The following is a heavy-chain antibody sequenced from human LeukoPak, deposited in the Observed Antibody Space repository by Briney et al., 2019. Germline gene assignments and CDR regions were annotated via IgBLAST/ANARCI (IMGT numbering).Heavy chain of an antibody. Sequence: SETLSLTCTVSGGSISGHYWTWIRQPPGKGLEWIGQIHYSGGPDYNPSLKSRVTISVDTSKNQLSLKVTFVTGADTAVYYCARFGVDYDMDVWGQGTTVTVSS. J-gene: IGHJ6*02. CDR2: IHYSGGP. CDR1: GGSISGHY. D-gene: IGHD3-16*01. CDR3: ARFGVDYDMDV. V-gene: IGHV4-59*11.